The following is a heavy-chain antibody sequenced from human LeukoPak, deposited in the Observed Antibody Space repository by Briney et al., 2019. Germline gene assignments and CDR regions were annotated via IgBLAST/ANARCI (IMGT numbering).Heavy chain of an antibody. J-gene: IGHJ4*02. V-gene: IGHV3-74*01. CDR3: ARDPSAFAGYFDF. D-gene: IGHD3-10*01. Sequence: GGSLRLSCAASGFIFSNYALMWVRQAPGKGLVWVSRIEGDGSSTTYADYVKGRFTISRDNARNTLYLQMNSLRAEDTAVYFCARDPSAFAGYFDFWGQGTLVTASS. CDR2: IEGDGSST. CDR1: GFIFSNYA.